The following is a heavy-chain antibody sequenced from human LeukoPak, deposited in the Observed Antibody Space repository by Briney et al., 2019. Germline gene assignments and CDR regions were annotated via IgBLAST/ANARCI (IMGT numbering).Heavy chain of an antibody. Sequence: PGGSLRLSCAASGFTVSSNYMSSVRQAPGKGLEWVSVIYSGGSTYYADSVKGRFTISRDNSKNTLYLQMNSLRAEDTAVYYCAKDYDFWSGYYFDYWGQGTLVTVSS. CDR1: GFTVSSNY. D-gene: IGHD3-3*01. J-gene: IGHJ4*02. V-gene: IGHV3-53*01. CDR2: IYSGGST. CDR3: AKDYDFWSGYYFDY.